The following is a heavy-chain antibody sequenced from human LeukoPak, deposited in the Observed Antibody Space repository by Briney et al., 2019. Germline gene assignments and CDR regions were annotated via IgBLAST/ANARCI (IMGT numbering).Heavy chain of an antibody. V-gene: IGHV4-59*01. Sequence: SETLSLTCTVSGGPISSYYWSWIRQPPGKGLEWIGYIYYSGSTNYNPSLKSRVTISVDTSKNQFSLKLSSVTAADTAVYYCAVDEGNWFDPWGQGTLVTVSS. CDR2: IYYSGST. CDR3: AVDEGNWFDP. CDR1: GGPISSYY. J-gene: IGHJ5*02.